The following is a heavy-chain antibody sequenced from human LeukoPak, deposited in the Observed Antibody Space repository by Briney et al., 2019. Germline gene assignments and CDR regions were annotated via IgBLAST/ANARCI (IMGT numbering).Heavy chain of an antibody. CDR3: ARDNGVVHGVYYMDV. Sequence: GGSLRLSCAASGFTFSNYWMTWGRQAPGKGLEWVADIKQDGREKLYVNSVRGRFTISRDNAEMSLFLQMNSLRAEDTAVYYCARDNGVVHGVYYMDVWGKGTTVTVS. V-gene: IGHV3-7*01. D-gene: IGHD3-3*01. J-gene: IGHJ6*03. CDR1: GFTFSNYW. CDR2: IKQDGREK.